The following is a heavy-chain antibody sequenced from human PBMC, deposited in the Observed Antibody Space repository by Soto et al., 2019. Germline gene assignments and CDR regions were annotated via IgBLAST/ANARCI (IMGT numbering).Heavy chain of an antibody. V-gene: IGHV1-69*01. CDR3: ARIHDNSGVTTSG. CDR1: GGTFSSYA. CDR2: IIPISGTA. D-gene: IGHD4-17*01. Sequence: QVQLVQSGAEVKKPGSSVKVSCKASGGTFSSYAISWVRQAPGQGLEWMGGIIPISGTANYPQKFQGRVTITADESPSTAYRDLSSLRSEDTAVYYCARIHDNSGVTTSGWGQGTLVTVS. J-gene: IGHJ4*02.